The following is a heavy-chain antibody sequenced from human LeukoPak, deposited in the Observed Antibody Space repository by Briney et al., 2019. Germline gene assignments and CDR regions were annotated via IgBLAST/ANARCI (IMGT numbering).Heavy chain of an antibody. CDR2: IYYSGST. CDR3: ASDSFYDSGGYFYY. J-gene: IGHJ4*02. D-gene: IGHD3-22*01. V-gene: IGHV4-59*12. Sequence: SETLSLTCTVSGGSISSYYWSWIRQPPGKGLEWIGYIYYSGSTNYNPSLKSRVTISVDTSKNQFSLKLTSVTAADTAVYYCASDSFYDSGGYFYYWGQGTPVTVSS. CDR1: GGSISSYY.